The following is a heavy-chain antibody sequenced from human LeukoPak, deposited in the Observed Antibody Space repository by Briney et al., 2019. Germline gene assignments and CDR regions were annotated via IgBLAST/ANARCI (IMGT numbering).Heavy chain of an antibody. J-gene: IGHJ4*02. CDR1: GGSFSGYY. CDR2: INHSGST. D-gene: IGHD2-8*01. V-gene: IGHV4-34*01. CDR3: ARGYCTNAVCSLGPTQA. Sequence: PSETLSLTCGVYGGSFSGYYWSWIRQPPGKGLEWIGEINHSGSTNYNPSLKSRVTISVDTSKNQFSLKLSSVTAADTAVYYCARGYCTNAVCSLGPTQAWGQGTLVTVSS.